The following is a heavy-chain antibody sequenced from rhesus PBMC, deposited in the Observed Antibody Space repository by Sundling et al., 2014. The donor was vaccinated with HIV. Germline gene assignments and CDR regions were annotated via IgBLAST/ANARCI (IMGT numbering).Heavy chain of an antibody. D-gene: IGHD2-21*01. J-gene: IGHJ4*01. CDR1: GYTFTDYY. Sequence: QVQLVQSGAEVKKPGSSVKVSCKASGYTFTDYYMHWVRQAPRQGLEWMGWINPYNGNTKYAQKFQGRVTMTRDTSTSTAYMELSSLRSEDTAVYYCARDGYNTGSGRDRVFDYWGRGRSWSPSPQ. V-gene: IGHV1S2*01. CDR3: ARDGYNTGSGRDRVFDY. CDR2: INPYNGNT.